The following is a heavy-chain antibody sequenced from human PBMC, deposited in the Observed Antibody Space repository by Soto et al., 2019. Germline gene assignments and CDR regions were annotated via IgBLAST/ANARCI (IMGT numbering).Heavy chain of an antibody. CDR2: VSASGGTT. CDR1: GFNFRSYA. D-gene: IGHD2-15*01. CDR3: AKMSLAQWWYPDY. Sequence: PXRSLILTCAASGFNFRSYARSWVRQAPGKGLEWVSIVSASGGTTNYADSVKGRFTMSRDNDNNTLFLQMDSLRAEDTAVYYCAKMSLAQWWYPDYWGQGALVTV. V-gene: IGHV3-23*01. J-gene: IGHJ4*02.